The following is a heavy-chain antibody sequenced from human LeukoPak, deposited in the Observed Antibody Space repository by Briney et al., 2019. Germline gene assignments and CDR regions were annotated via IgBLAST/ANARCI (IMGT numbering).Heavy chain of an antibody. CDR3: AKGGHDFNPFYW. CDR2: IKGGGGDP. Sequence: GGSLRLSCADSGFTFSTYAMGWVRQSPGKGLEWVSSIKGGGGDPFYEDSVKGRFTISRDNSKNTLFLQLNSLRAEDSAVYYCAKGGHDFNPFYWWGQGTLVTVSS. CDR1: GFTFSTYA. D-gene: IGHD2-21*02. J-gene: IGHJ4*02. V-gene: IGHV3-23*01.